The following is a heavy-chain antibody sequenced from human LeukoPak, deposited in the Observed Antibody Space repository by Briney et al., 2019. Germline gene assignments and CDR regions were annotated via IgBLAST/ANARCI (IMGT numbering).Heavy chain of an antibody. V-gene: IGHV4-61*08. CDR2: IYYSGST. CDR3: AIQTPMVRGVINDAFDI. D-gene: IGHD3-10*01. J-gene: IGHJ3*02. CDR1: GGSISSGDYY. Sequence: IPSETLSLTCTVSGGSISSGDYYWSWIRQPPGKGLEWIGYIYYSGSTNYNPSLKSRVTISVDTSKNQFSLKLSSVTAADTAVYYCAIQTPMVRGVINDAFDIWGQGTMVTVSS.